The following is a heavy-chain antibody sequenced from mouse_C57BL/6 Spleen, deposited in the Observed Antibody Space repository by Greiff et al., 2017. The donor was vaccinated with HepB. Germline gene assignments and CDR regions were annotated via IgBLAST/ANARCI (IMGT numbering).Heavy chain of an antibody. CDR1: GYAFSSYW. CDR2: IYPGDGDT. Sequence: QVQLQQSGAELVKPGASVKISCKASGYAFSSYWMNWVKQRPGKGLEWIGQIYPGDGDTNYNGKFKGKATLTADKSSSTAYMQLSSLTSEDSAVYFCARSYYGSEGNYFDYWGQGTTLRDSS. V-gene: IGHV1-80*01. J-gene: IGHJ2*01. D-gene: IGHD1-1*01. CDR3: ARSYYGSEGNYFDY.